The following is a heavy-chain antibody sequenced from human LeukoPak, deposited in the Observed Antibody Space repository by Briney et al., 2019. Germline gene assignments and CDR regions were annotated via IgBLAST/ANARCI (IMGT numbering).Heavy chain of an antibody. Sequence: GASVKVSCKASGYTFTDYYMHWVRQAPGQGLEWMGWIKTNTGDTNSAQKFQGRVTLTRDTSISAAYMELSNLGSDDTAVYYCARAGTESRWGLPRADYYYMDVWAKGTTVTVSS. CDR1: GYTFTDYY. D-gene: IGHD1-26*01. CDR2: IKTNTGDT. V-gene: IGHV1-2*02. J-gene: IGHJ6*03. CDR3: ARAGTESRWGLPRADYYYMDV.